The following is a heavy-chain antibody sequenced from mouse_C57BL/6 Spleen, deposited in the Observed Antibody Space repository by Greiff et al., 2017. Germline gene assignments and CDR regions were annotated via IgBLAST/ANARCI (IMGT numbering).Heavy chain of an antibody. CDR2: IRNKANNHAT. V-gene: IGHV6-6*01. Sequence: EVHLVESGRGLVQPGGSMKLSCAASGFTFSDAWMDWVRQSPEKGLEWVAEIRNKANNHATYYSESVKGRFTISRDDSKSSVYLQMNSLRAENTGIYYSTGRGVVAPFNDWGQGTTLTVSS. CDR1: GFTFSDAW. CDR3: TGRGVVAPFND. D-gene: IGHD1-1*01. J-gene: IGHJ2*01.